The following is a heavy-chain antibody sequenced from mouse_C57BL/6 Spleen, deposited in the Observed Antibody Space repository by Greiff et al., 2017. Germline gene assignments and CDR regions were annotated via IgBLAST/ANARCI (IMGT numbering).Heavy chain of an antibody. CDR1: GYTFTDYE. Sequence: VKLQESGAELVRPGASVTLSCKASGYTFTDYEMHWVKQTPVHGLEWIGAIDPETGGTAYNQKFKGKAILTADKSSSTAYMELRSLTSEDSAVYYCTGVTTIYPFAYWGQGTLVTVSA. V-gene: IGHV1-15*01. D-gene: IGHD2-2*01. CDR2: IDPETGGT. CDR3: TGVTTIYPFAY. J-gene: IGHJ3*01.